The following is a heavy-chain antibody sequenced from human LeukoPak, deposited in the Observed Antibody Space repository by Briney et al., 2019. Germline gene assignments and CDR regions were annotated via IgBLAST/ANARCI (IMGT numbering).Heavy chain of an antibody. V-gene: IGHV3-7*03. CDR2: INHNGNVN. J-gene: IGHJ4*02. CDR1: GFTFSSYW. D-gene: IGHD6-13*01. CDR3: AKDSETYSSSCPED. Sequence: PGGSLRLSCAASGFTFSSYWMNWARQAPGKGLEWVASINHNGNVNYYVDSVKGRFTISRDNAKNSLYLQMSNLRAEDTAVYYCAKDSETYSSSCPEDWGQGTLVTVSS.